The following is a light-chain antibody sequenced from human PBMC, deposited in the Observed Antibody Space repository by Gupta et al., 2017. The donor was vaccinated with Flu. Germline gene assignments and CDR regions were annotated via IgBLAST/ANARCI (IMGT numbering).Light chain of an antibody. CDR3: QSYDSSLSGWV. Sequence: QSVLTPPPSVSGAPGQRATISCTGSSSNIGAGLDVHWYQQLPGTAPKLLIYRNTNRPSGVPDRFSASKSGTSASLAITGLQAEDEADYYCQSYDSSLSGWVFGGGTKLTVL. V-gene: IGLV1-40*01. J-gene: IGLJ3*02. CDR1: SSNIGAGLD. CDR2: RNT.